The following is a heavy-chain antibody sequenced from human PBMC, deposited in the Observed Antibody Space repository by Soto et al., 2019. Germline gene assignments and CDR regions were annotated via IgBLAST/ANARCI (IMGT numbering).Heavy chain of an antibody. CDR1: GFTFSSYS. CDR3: ARDAVTTYNDDY. V-gene: IGHV3-48*01. D-gene: IGHD4-4*01. CDR2: ISSSGSTI. J-gene: IGHJ4*02. Sequence: GGSLRLSCAASGFTFSSYSMNWVRQAPGRGLEWVSYISSSGSTIYYADSVKGRFTISRDNAKNSLYLQMNSLRAEDTAVYYWARDAVTTYNDDYRGQGPRVTVPS.